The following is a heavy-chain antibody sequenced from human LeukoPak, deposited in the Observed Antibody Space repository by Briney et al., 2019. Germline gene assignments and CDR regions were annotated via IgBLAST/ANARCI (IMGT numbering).Heavy chain of an antibody. Sequence: SETLSLTCTVSGGSISSSSYYWGWIRQPPGKGLEWIGSIYYSGSTYYNPSLKSRVTISVDTSKNQFSLKLSSVTAADTAVYYCARDMFRYSGSYWSRGKTGPGAFDIWGQGTMVTVSS. D-gene: IGHD1-26*01. CDR1: GGSISSSSYY. CDR3: ARDMFRYSGSYWSRGKTGPGAFDI. J-gene: IGHJ3*02. V-gene: IGHV4-39*07. CDR2: IYYSGST.